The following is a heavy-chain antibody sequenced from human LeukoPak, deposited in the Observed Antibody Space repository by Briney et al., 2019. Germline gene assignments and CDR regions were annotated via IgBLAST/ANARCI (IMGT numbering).Heavy chain of an antibody. CDR2: ISYDGSNK. Sequence: GGSLRLSCTASGFTFSSYAMHWVRQAPGKGLEWVAVISYDGSNKYYADSVKGRFTISRDNSKNSLYLQMNSLRPEDTAVYYCARESPDYGDYYSWGQGTLVTVSS. CDR1: GFTFSSYA. D-gene: IGHD4-17*01. CDR3: ARESPDYGDYYS. J-gene: IGHJ4*02. V-gene: IGHV3-30-3*01.